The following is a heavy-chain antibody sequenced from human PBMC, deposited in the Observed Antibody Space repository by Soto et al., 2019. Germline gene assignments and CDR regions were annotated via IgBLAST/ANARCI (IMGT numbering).Heavy chain of an antibody. Sequence: QVPLVESGGGVVQPGRSLRLSCAASGFTFSSYAMHWVRQAPGKGLEWVAVISYDGSNKYYADSVKGRFTISRDNSKNTLYLQMNSLRAEDTAVYYCARVESQSSGYYYWGQGTLVTVSS. CDR3: ARVESQSSGYYY. CDR2: ISYDGSNK. J-gene: IGHJ4*02. D-gene: IGHD3-22*01. V-gene: IGHV3-30-3*01. CDR1: GFTFSSYA.